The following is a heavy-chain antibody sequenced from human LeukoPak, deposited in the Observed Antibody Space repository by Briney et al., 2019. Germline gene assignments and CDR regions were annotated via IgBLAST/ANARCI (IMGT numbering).Heavy chain of an antibody. CDR1: GDSVSSNSDC. V-gene: IGHV6-1*01. CDR2: TFYTSKWNN. D-gene: IGHD3-22*01. CDR3: ARRRYYDYTGFFDY. J-gene: IGHJ4*02. Sequence: SQTLSLTCAISGDSVSSNSDCWNWFRQSPSRGLEWLGRTFYTSKWNNDYAVSVKSRITINPDTSKNHFSLQLNSVTPEDTAVYYCARRRYYDYTGFFDYWGQGTLVTVSS.